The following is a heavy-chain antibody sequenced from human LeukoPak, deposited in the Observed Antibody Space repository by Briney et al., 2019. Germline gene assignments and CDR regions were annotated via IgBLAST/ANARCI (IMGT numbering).Heavy chain of an antibody. D-gene: IGHD2-15*01. CDR2: MNPNSGKT. Sequence: ASVKVSCKASGYTFTSYDINWVRQAPGQGLEWMGWMNPNSGKTGYAQKFQGRVTMTRNTSISTAYMELTSLKSEDTAVYYCARGIAGSLDWGQGTLVTVSS. J-gene: IGHJ4*02. CDR3: ARGIAGSLD. V-gene: IGHV1-8*01. CDR1: GYTFTSYD.